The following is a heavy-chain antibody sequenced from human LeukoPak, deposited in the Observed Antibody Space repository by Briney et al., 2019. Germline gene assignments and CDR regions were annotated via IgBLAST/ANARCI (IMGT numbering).Heavy chain of an antibody. CDR2: IYYSGST. J-gene: IGHJ4*02. CDR3: ARHVWLQPFDY. D-gene: IGHD3-9*01. Sequence: SETLSLTCSVSGGSMNSYYWSWIWQSPGKGLEWIGYIYYSGSTNYNPSLKSRVTISVGTSKNQFSLKLSSVTAADTAVYYCARHVWLQPFDYWGQGTLVTVSS. CDR1: GGSMNSYY. V-gene: IGHV4-59*08.